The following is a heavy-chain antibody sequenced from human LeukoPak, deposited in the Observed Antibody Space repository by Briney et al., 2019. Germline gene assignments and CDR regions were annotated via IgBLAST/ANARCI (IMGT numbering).Heavy chain of an antibody. CDR2: MNPNSGNA. J-gene: IGHJ6*02. Sequence: ASVKVSCKASGYTFTSYDINWVRQATGQGLEWRGWMNPNSGNAGYAQKLQGRVNMTRNTFISTAYMELSSQRSEDTALYYCARYYDILTGPHFHYYYCGMDVWGQGTKVTVSS. CDR1: GYTFTSYD. V-gene: IGHV1-8*01. CDR3: ARYYDILTGPHFHYYYCGMDV. D-gene: IGHD3-9*01.